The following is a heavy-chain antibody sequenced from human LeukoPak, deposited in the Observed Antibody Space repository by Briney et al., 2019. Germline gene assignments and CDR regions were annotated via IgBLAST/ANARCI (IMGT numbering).Heavy chain of an antibody. CDR2: ISYDGSNK. CDR1: GFTFSSYA. J-gene: IGHJ4*02. V-gene: IGHV3-30-3*01. CDR3: ARDRPYYDSSGPIDY. D-gene: IGHD3-22*01. Sequence: GGSLRLSCAASGFTFSSYAMHWVRQAPGKGLEWVAFISYDGSNKYYADSVKGRFTISRDNSKNTLYLQMNSLRAEDTAVYYCARDRPYYDSSGPIDYWGQGTLVTVSS.